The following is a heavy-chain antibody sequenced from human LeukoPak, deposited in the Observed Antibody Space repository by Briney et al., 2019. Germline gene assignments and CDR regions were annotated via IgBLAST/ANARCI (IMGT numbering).Heavy chain of an antibody. CDR3: ARDLAVVEVAATQHDWFDP. D-gene: IGHD2-15*01. CDR2: ISAYNGNT. J-gene: IGHJ5*02. Sequence: ASVKVSCKASGYTFTSYGISWVRQAPGQGLEWMGWISAYNGNTNYAQKFQGRVTMTRDTSISTAYTELSRLSSDDTAVYYCARDLAVVEVAATQHDWFDPWGQGTLVTVSS. CDR1: GYTFTSYG. V-gene: IGHV1-18*01.